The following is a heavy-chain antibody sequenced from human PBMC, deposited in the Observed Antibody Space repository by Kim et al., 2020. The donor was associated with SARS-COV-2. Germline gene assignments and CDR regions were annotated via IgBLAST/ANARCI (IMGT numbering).Heavy chain of an antibody. CDR1: GFTFSNYG. CDR2: ISNSGGST. V-gene: IGHV3-23*01. Sequence: GGSLRLSCAASGFTFSNYGMSWVLQAPGKGLDFVSIISNSGGSTYYADSVKGRFTISRDNSKKTLYLQMNSLTAEDTAVYYCVRDVGGRYSSSSLDSWGQGTLVTVSS. CDR3: VRDVGGRYSSSSLDS. J-gene: IGHJ4*02. D-gene: IGHD6-6*01.